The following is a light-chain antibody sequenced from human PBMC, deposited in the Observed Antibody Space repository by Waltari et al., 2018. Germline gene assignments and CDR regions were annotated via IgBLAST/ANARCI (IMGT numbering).Light chain of an antibody. Sequence: QSALTQPPSVSGSPGQSVTISCRGPSGAIGSYDRVSWYQQPPGTAPKLIIYEVINRPSGVPDRFSGYKSGNTASLTISGLQAEDEADYYCSSFTSSITVVFGGGTKLTVL. J-gene: IGLJ2*01. CDR2: EVI. CDR3: SSFTSSITVV. CDR1: SGAIGSYDR. V-gene: IGLV2-18*02.